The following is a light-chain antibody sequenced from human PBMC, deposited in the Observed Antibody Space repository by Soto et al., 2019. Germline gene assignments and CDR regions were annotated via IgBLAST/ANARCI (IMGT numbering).Light chain of an antibody. J-gene: IGKJ3*01. CDR3: QKYNGAPFT. CDR1: QGIANY. V-gene: IGKV1-27*01. Sequence: DIQMTQSPSSLSASVGDRVTITCRASQGIANYLAWYQQKPGKVPKLLFYAASTLEPGVPSRFSGSGFGTDFTLSLSSLQPEDFATYYCQKYNGAPFTFGPGTKVDIK. CDR2: AAS.